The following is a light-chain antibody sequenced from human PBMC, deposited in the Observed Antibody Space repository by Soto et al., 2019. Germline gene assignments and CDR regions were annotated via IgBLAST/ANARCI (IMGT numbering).Light chain of an antibody. CDR1: SWHSSYA. J-gene: IGLJ1*01. Sequence: QSVLTQSPSASASLGASVKLTCTLSSWHSSYAIAWHQQQPEKGPRYLMKLNSDGSHTKGDGIPDRFSGSSSGAERYLTISSLQSEDDADYYCQTWGTGIHYVFGTGTKLTVL. V-gene: IGLV4-69*01. CDR3: QTWGTGIHYV. CDR2: LNSDGSH.